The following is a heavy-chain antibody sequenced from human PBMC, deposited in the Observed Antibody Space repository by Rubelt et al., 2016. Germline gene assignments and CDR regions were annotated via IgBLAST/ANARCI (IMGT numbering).Heavy chain of an antibody. V-gene: IGHV3-23*01. CDR2: ISGSGGDT. J-gene: IGHJ4*02. CDR1: GFPFSTYA. CDR3: TRDLPTYNSSSMFDY. D-gene: IGHD6-6*01. Sequence: GESLRLSCAASGFPFSTYAMSWVRQAPGKGLEWVSGISGSGGDTFYADSVKGRFTISRDNSKNTLYLQMNSLRAEDTAVYYCTRDLPTYNSSSMFDYWGQGTLVTVSS.